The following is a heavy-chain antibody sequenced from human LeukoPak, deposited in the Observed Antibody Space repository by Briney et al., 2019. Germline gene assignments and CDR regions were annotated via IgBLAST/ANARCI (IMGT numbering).Heavy chain of an antibody. D-gene: IGHD5-12*01. CDR3: ARDRRSPHSAYDWGHLDI. Sequence: GGSLRLSCAASGFKVSSRYMSWVRQAPGRGLEWVSVIYSGGSTYYADSVKGRFIISRDNLKNTVFLQVNSLRVEDTAVYYCARDRRSPHSAYDWGHLDIWGQGTLVAVSS. CDR1: GFKVSSRY. CDR2: IYSGGST. J-gene: IGHJ4*02. V-gene: IGHV3-53*01.